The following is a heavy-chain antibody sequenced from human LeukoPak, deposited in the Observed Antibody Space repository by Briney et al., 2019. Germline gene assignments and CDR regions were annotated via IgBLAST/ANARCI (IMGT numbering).Heavy chain of an antibody. J-gene: IGHJ4*02. Sequence: PGGSLRLSCAASEFTFSSYGMNWVRRAPGKGLEWVSSISSSSTFIYYADSVRGRFTVSRDNAKNSLYLQMNSLRAEDTAVYYCARENTYGSTFDYWGQGTLVTVSS. V-gene: IGHV3-21*01. CDR1: EFTFSSYG. D-gene: IGHD5-18*01. CDR3: ARENTYGSTFDY. CDR2: ISSSSTFI.